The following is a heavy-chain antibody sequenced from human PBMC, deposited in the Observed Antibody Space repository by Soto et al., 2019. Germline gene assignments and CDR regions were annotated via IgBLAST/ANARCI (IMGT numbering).Heavy chain of an antibody. J-gene: IGHJ4*02. V-gene: IGHV1-69*06. Sequence: QVQLVQSGAELKRPGSSVKISCRASGGTFGSNAINWVRQAPGQGLEWMGNIVASVGTPNFAQKFQDRVIFTADKSTDTAYMGLSSLGSEDTAVHYCAPLPRIGYCSGATCFSGFDSWGQGTLVTVSS. CDR1: GGTFGSNA. CDR3: APLPRIGYCSGATCFSGFDS. CDR2: IVASVGTP. D-gene: IGHD2-15*01.